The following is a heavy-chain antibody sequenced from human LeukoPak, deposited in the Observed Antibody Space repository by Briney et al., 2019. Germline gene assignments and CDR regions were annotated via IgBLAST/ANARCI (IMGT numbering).Heavy chain of an antibody. CDR1: GFTFDDYA. Sequence: PGGSLRLSCAASGFTFDDYAMHWVRQAPGKGLEWVSLISWDGGSTYYADSVKGRFTISRDNSKNSLYLQMNSLRAEDTALYYCAKETAGALDYWGQGTLVTVSS. CDR2: ISWDGGST. CDR3: AKETAGALDY. D-gene: IGHD6-19*01. J-gene: IGHJ4*02. V-gene: IGHV3-43D*03.